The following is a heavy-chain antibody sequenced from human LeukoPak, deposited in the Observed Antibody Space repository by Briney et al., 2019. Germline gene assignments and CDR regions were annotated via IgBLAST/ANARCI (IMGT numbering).Heavy chain of an antibody. CDR1: GFTFSSYA. Sequence: GGSLRLSCAASGFTFSSYAMSWVRQAPGKGLEWVSAISGSGGSTYYADSVKGRFTISRDNSKNTLYLQMNSLRAEDTAVYYCAKGLMSGYYAILTGLAWGQGTLVTVSS. CDR3: AKGLMSGYYAILTGLA. V-gene: IGHV3-23*01. CDR2: ISGSGGST. J-gene: IGHJ5*02. D-gene: IGHD3-9*01.